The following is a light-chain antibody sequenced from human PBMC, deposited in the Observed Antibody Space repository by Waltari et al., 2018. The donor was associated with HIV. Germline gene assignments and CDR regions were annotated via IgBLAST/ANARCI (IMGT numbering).Light chain of an antibody. CDR1: QSISRY. J-gene: IGKJ2*01. CDR3: HQSYLSPDT. Sequence: DIQMTQFPSSLSATVGDSVTITCRASQSISRYLSWEQQKPGKAPKLLVDSAFSLQSGVSSRFSGSGSGTVFTLTISSLQPEDSATYYCHQSYLSPDTFGQGTRLEIK. CDR2: SAF. V-gene: IGKV1-39*01.